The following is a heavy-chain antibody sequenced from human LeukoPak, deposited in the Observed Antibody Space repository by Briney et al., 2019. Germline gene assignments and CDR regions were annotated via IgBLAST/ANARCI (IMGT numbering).Heavy chain of an antibody. CDR2: IKQDGSEK. J-gene: IGHJ3*02. CDR1: GFTFSNDW. CDR3: AGEIGAAGPSDAFDI. Sequence: GGSLRLSCAASGFTFSNDWMSWVRQAPGKGLEWVANIKQDGSEKNYVDSVKGRFTISRDNAKNSLYLQMNSLRAEDTAVYYCAGEIGAAGPSDAFDIWGQGTMVTVSS. V-gene: IGHV3-7*01. D-gene: IGHD6-13*01.